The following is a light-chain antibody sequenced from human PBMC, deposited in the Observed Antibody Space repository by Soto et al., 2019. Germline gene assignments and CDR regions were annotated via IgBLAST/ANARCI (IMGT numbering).Light chain of an antibody. CDR1: TSDVGSHNF. CDR2: EVT. J-gene: IGLJ3*02. V-gene: IGLV2-14*01. CDR3: SSFTNSILV. Sequence: QSALTQPASVSGSPGQSITISCTGTTSDVGSHNFVSWYQQLPGKAPKLLICEVTNRPSGTSNRFSGSKSGNTASLTISGLQAEDEADYYCSSFTNSILVFGGGTKVTVL.